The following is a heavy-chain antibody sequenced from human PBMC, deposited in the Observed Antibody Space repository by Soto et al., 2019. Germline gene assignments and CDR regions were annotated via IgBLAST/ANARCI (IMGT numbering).Heavy chain of an antibody. D-gene: IGHD5-12*01. J-gene: IGHJ4*02. CDR1: GGSISSSSYY. CDR3: ARHRGGSGVNFDF. Sequence: QLQLQESGPGLVKPSETLSLTCTVSGGSISSSSYYWDWIRQPPGKGLEWSGSFDYSGSTYYNPSLKSRVTISVDTSTNQFSLKLTSVTAADTAVFYCARHRGGSGVNFDFWGQGTLVTVSS. V-gene: IGHV4-39*01. CDR2: FDYSGST.